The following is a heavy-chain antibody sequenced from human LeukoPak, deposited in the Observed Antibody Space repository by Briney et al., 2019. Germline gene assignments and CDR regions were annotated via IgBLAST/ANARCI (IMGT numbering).Heavy chain of an antibody. CDR3: AHTRDGYSYGY. D-gene: IGHD5-24*01. J-gene: IGHJ4*02. CDR1: GFSLSTSGVA. CDR2: TYWDDDK. V-gene: IGHV2-5*02. Sequence: SGPTLVKPTQTLTLTCTFSGFSLSTSGVAVGWIRQPPGKALEWLALTYWDDDKRYSPSLKSRLTISKDTSKNQVVLTMTNMDPVDTATYYCAHTRDGYSYGYWGQGTLVTVSS.